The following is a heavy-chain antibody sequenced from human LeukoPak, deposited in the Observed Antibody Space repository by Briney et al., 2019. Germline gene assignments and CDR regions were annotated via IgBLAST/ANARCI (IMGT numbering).Heavy chain of an antibody. D-gene: IGHD6-13*01. Sequence: GGSLRLSCAASGFTFSLFGMHWVRQAPGKGLEWVTFIQNDGSNKYYADSVKGRFTISRDNSKNTLYLQMNSLRVEDTAVYYCARERILRYSSSWFDPDYWGQGTLVTVSS. V-gene: IGHV3-30*02. CDR2: IQNDGSNK. CDR3: ARERILRYSSSWFDPDY. CDR1: GFTFSLFG. J-gene: IGHJ4*02.